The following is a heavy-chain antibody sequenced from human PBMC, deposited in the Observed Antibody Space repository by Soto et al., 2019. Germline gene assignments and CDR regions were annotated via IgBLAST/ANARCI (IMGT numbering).Heavy chain of an antibody. CDR1: GYTFTSYY. D-gene: IGHD2-2*01. J-gene: IGHJ6*03. CDR2: INPSGGST. CDR3: ARGSGGVVVPAARKTSYYYYYIDV. V-gene: IGHV1-46*03. Sequence: QVQLVQSGAEVKKPGASVTVSCKASGYTFTSYYMHWVRQAPGQGLEWMGIINPSGGSTSYAQKFQGRVTMTRDTTTSTVYIELSSLRSEDTAVYYCARGSGGVVVPAARKTSYYYYYIDVWGKGTTVTVSS.